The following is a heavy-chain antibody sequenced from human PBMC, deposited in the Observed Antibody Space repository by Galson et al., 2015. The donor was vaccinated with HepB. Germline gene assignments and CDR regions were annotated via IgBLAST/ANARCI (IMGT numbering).Heavy chain of an antibody. D-gene: IGHD6-19*01. J-gene: IGHJ4*02. CDR2: IYYSGST. Sequence: ETLSLTCTVSGGSISSYYWSWIRQPPGKGLEWIGYIYYSGSTNYNPSLKSRVTISVDTSKNQFSLKLSSVTAADTAVYYCARLGIAVAGCYFDYWGQGTLVTVSS. CDR1: GGSISSYY. V-gene: IGHV4-59*08. CDR3: ARLGIAVAGCYFDY.